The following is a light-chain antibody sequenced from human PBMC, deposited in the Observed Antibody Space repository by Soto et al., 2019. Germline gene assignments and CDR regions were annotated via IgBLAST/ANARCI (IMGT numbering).Light chain of an antibody. J-gene: IGLJ1*01. V-gene: IGLV2-14*01. CDR1: CIYIAGYNY. CDR3: SSFTSTTSLYV. CDR2: QVT. Sequence: QSVLAQPASVSGSPGQSITSSCTVTCIYIAGYNYVSWFQQHPGKAPKLMMYQVTIRPSGVSNRFSGAKSGNTASLTISGLQAEDEAEYYCSSFTSTTSLYVFGTGTKVTVL.